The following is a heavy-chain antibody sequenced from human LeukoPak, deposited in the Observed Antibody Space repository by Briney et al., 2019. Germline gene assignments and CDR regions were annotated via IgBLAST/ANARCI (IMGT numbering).Heavy chain of an antibody. CDR3: ARRIEGGYCSSTSCSYYFDY. Sequence: ASVKVSCKASGYTFTSYGISWVRQAPGQGLEWMGWIGAYNGNTNYAQKLQGRVTMTTDTSTSTAYMELRSLRSDDTAVYYCARRIEGGYCSSTSCSYYFDYWGQGTLVTVSS. D-gene: IGHD2-2*01. J-gene: IGHJ4*02. CDR1: GYTFTSYG. CDR2: IGAYNGNT. V-gene: IGHV1-18*01.